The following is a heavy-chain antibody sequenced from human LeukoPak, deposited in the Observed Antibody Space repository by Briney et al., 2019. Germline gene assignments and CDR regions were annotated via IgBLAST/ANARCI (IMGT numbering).Heavy chain of an antibody. CDR3: ARGKNFDY. J-gene: IGHJ4*02. V-gene: IGHV4-59*08. CDR1: GGSISSYY. CDR2: IYYSGST. Sequence: SETLSLTCTVSGGSISSYYWSWIRQPPGKGLEWIGYIYYSGSTNYNPSLKSRVTISVDTSKNQFSLKLSSVTAADTAVYYCARGKNFDYWGQGTLVTVSS.